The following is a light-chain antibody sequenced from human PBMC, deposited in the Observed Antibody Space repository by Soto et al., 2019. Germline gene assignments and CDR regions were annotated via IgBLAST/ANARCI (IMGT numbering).Light chain of an antibody. CDR3: SSYAGSSNLV. CDR1: SSDIGGYNY. J-gene: IGLJ2*01. CDR2: EVN. Sequence: QSALTQPPSASGSPGQSVTISCTGTSSDIGGYNYVSWYQRHTGKAPKLIIFEVNRRPSGVPDRFSGSKSGNTASLIVSGLQAEDEADYYCSSYAGSSNLVFGGGTKVTVL. V-gene: IGLV2-8*01.